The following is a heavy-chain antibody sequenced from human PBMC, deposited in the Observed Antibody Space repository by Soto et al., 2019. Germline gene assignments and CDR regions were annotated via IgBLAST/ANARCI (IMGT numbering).Heavy chain of an antibody. CDR2: ISGSGGST. CDR3: AKDTKSITNYYGSGSFFYGMDV. V-gene: IGHV3-23*01. J-gene: IGHJ6*02. Sequence: GGSLRLSCAASGFNFSSYAMSWVRQAPGKGLEWVSAISGSGGSTYYADSVKGRFTISRDNSKNTLYLQMNSLRAEDTAVYYCAKDTKSITNYYGSGSFFYGMDVWGQGTTVTVSS. D-gene: IGHD3-10*01. CDR1: GFNFSSYA.